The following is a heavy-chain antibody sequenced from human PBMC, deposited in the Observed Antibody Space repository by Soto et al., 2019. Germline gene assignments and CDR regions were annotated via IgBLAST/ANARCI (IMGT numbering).Heavy chain of an antibody. J-gene: IGHJ4*02. D-gene: IGHD5-18*01. Sequence: PSETLSLTCTVSGGCISSGGYYWSWIRQHPGKGLEWIGYIYYSGSTYYNPSLKSRVTISVDTSKNQFSLKLSSVTAADTAVYYCARSGYSYGPNPLLYWGQGTLVTVSS. CDR1: GGCISSGGYY. CDR2: IYYSGST. V-gene: IGHV4-31*03. CDR3: ARSGYSYGPNPLLY.